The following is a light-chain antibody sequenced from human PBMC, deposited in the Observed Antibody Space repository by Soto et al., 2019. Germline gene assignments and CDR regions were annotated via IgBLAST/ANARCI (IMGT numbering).Light chain of an antibody. V-gene: IGKV3-20*01. CDR2: GAS. Sequence: EIVLTQSPGTLSLSPGERATLSCTASQSVTSNYLAWYQQKPGQAPRLLIYGASSMATGIPDRFSGSGSGTDFTLTISRLEPEDFAVYYCQQSGSSPPITFGQGTRLDIK. J-gene: IGKJ5*01. CDR1: QSVTSNY. CDR3: QQSGSSPPIT.